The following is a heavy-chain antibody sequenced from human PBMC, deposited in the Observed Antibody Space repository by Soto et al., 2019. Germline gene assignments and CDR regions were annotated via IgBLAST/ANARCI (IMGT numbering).Heavy chain of an antibody. Sequence: SETLSLTCAVSGGSFRGFYCTCIRHSPVKGLEWLGDINHVGITNYNPSLKSRVSIPVDTSKSQFSLKLSSVTAEDTAVYYCARYSGYDSGWFDPWGQGTLVTVSS. CDR2: INHVGIT. D-gene: IGHD5-12*01. CDR1: GGSFRGFY. V-gene: IGHV4-34*10. J-gene: IGHJ5*02. CDR3: ARYSGYDSGWFDP.